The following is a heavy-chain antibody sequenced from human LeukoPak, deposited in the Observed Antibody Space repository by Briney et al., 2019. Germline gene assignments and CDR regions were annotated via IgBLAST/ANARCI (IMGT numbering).Heavy chain of an antibody. D-gene: IGHD4-17*01. CDR2: IYSGGST. CDR1: GFTVSSNY. V-gene: IGHV3-66*01. CDR3: ARVDYGDYGFDY. Sequence: GGSLRLSCAASGFTVSSNYMSWVRQAPGKGLEWVSVIYSGGSTYYADYVKGRFTISRDNSKNTLYLQMNSPRAEDTAVCYCARVDYGDYGFDYWGQGTLVTVSS. J-gene: IGHJ4*02.